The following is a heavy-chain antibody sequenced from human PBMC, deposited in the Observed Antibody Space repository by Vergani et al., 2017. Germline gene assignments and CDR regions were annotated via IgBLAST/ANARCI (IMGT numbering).Heavy chain of an antibody. Sequence: QVQLVQSGAEVKKPGSSVKVSCKASGGTFSSYAISWVRQAPGQGLEWMGRIIPIFGIANYAQKFQGRVTITADKSTSTAYMELSSLRSEDTAVYYCARDRDRGIAVAGETSFGYWGQGTLVTVSS. D-gene: IGHD6-19*01. CDR3: ARDRDRGIAVAGETSFGY. V-gene: IGHV1-69*09. CDR1: GGTFSSYA. CDR2: IIPIFGIA. J-gene: IGHJ4*02.